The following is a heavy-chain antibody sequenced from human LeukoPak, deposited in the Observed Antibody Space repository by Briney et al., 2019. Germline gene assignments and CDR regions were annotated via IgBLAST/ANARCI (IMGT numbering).Heavy chain of an antibody. CDR1: GYSFTTYW. D-gene: IGHD3-10*01. Sequence: GESLKISCETSGYSFTTYWIGWVRQMPGTGLEWVGAIYPGDSDARYSPSLQGQVTISADKSIRTAYLQWSSLKASDTAIYYCARQRGVSGSINYFDPWGQGTLVTVSS. CDR3: ARQRGVSGSINYFDP. CDR2: IYPGDSDA. J-gene: IGHJ5*02. V-gene: IGHV5-51*01.